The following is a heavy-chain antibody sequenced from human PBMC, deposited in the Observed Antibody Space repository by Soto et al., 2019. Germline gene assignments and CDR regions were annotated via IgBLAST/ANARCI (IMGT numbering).Heavy chain of an antibody. D-gene: IGHD2-21*02. Sequence: QVQLVQSGAEEKKPGASVKVSCKASGYTFTSYAMHWVRQAPGQRLEWMGGINAGNGNTKYSQKFRGRVTITRDTSASTAYMELSSLRSEDTAVYYCARSIVVVTALDYWGQGTLVTVSS. CDR3: ARSIVVVTALDY. J-gene: IGHJ4*02. V-gene: IGHV1-3*05. CDR1: GYTFTSYA. CDR2: INAGNGNT.